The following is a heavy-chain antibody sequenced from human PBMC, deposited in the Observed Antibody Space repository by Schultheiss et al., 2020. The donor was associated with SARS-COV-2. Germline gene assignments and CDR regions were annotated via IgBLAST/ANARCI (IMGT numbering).Heavy chain of an antibody. V-gene: IGHV4-39*07. J-gene: IGHJ6*02. CDR2: IYYSGST. D-gene: IGHD3-3*01. CDR1: GGSISSSSYY. CDR3: ARDKRITIFGVKHNMDYYYYGMDV. Sequence: SETLSLTCTVSGGSISSSSYYWGWIRQPPGKGLEWIGSIYYSGSTYYNPSLKSRVTISVDTSKNQFSLKLSSVTAADTAVYYCARDKRITIFGVKHNMDYYYYGMDVWGQGTTVTVSS.